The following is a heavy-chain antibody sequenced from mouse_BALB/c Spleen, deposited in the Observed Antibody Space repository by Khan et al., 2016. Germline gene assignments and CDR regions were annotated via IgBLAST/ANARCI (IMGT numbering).Heavy chain of an antibody. CDR2: ISCYNGAT. CDR3: ARSRLPSITTGCFAY. CDR1: GYSFTGYY. V-gene: IGHV1S34*01. J-gene: IGHJ3*01. D-gene: IGHD1-2*01. Sequence: LVKTGASVKISCKASGYSFTGYYMHWVKQSHGKSLEWIGYISCYNGATSYNQKFKGKATFTVDTSSSTAYMQFNSLTSEDSAVYYYARSRLPSITTGCFAYWGQGTLVTVSA.